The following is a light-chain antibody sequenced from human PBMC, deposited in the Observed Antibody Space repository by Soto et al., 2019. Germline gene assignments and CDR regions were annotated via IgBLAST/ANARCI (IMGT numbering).Light chain of an antibody. Sequence: QSVLTQPPSASGTPGQRVTISCSGSPSNIGSNTVSWYQQFSGSAPRLIMYGDYRRPSGVPDRFSGSKSGTSASLAISGLQSEVESIFYCAAWDDSLSGHVVFGGGTKVTVL. CDR3: AAWDDSLSGHVV. CDR1: PSNIGSNT. CDR2: GDY. V-gene: IGLV1-44*01. J-gene: IGLJ2*01.